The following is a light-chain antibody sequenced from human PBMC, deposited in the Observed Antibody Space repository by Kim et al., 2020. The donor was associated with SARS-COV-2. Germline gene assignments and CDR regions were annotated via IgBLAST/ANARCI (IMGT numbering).Light chain of an antibody. CDR2: ETS. Sequence: EIVLTQSPATLSLSPGERATLSCRASQTITTYLAWYQQKPGQPPRLLIYETSTRAAGVPVRFTGSGSGTDFTLTITSLEPEDFAIYYCQQRSRWPPVLTFGGGTKVDIK. CDR3: QQRSRWPPVLT. V-gene: IGKV3-11*01. CDR1: QTITTY. J-gene: IGKJ4*01.